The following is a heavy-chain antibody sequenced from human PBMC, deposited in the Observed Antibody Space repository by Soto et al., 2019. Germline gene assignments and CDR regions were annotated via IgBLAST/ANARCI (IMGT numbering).Heavy chain of an antibody. CDR2: ISSSSSTI. V-gene: IGHV3-48*01. Sequence: EVQLVESGGGLVQPGGSLRLSCAASGFTFSSYSMNWVRQAPGKGLEWVSYISSSSSTIYYADSVKGRFTISRDNAKNSLYLQMNSLGAEDTAVYYCARGGEGITIFYYMDVWGKGTTVTVSS. CDR1: GFTFSSYS. D-gene: IGHD3-3*01. J-gene: IGHJ6*03. CDR3: ARGGEGITIFYYMDV.